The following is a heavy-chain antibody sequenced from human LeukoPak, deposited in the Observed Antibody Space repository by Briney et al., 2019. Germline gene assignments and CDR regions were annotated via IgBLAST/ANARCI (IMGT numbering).Heavy chain of an antibody. CDR3: AREPTYTNSWYTTCDY. V-gene: IGHV3-48*01. Sequence: GGSLRLSCAASRFTFSNYNMHWVRQAPGKGLEWISYITGSSSTVYYADSVKGRFTISRDNAKSSLYLQMGSLRAEDTAVYYCAREPTYTNSWYTTCDYWGQGTLVTVSS. D-gene: IGHD6-19*01. CDR2: ITGSSSTV. CDR1: RFTFSNYN. J-gene: IGHJ4*02.